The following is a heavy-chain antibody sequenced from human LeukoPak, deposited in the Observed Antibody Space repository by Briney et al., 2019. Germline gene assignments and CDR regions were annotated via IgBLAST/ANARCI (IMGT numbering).Heavy chain of an antibody. V-gene: IGHV1-8*01. D-gene: IGHD3-10*01. J-gene: IGHJ5*02. Sequence: ASVKVSCKASGYTFTSYDINWVRQATGQGLAWMGWMNPNSGNTGYAQKFQGRVTMTRNTSISTAYMELSSLRSEDTAVYYCARGDPYYYGSGSYQTNWFDPWGQGTLVTVSS. CDR2: MNPNSGNT. CDR3: ARGDPYYYGSGSYQTNWFDP. CDR1: GYTFTSYD.